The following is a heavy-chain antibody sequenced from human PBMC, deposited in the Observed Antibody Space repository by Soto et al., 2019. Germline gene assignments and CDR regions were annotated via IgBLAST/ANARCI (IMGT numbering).Heavy chain of an antibody. CDR2: ISYDGSNK. D-gene: IGHD4-17*01. Sequence: QVQLVESGGGVVQPGRSLRLSCAASGFTFSSYGMHWVRQAPGKGLEWVAVISYDGSNKYYADSVKGRFTISRDNSKNTLYLQMNSLRAEDTAVYYCAKFPSRSSPSIYDYCDYEFDYWGQGTLVTVSS. J-gene: IGHJ4*02. V-gene: IGHV3-30*18. CDR3: AKFPSRSSPSIYDYCDYEFDY. CDR1: GFTFSSYG.